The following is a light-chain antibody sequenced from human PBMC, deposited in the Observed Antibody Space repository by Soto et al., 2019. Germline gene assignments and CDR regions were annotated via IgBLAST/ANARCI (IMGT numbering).Light chain of an antibody. J-gene: IGLJ1*01. CDR2: RNN. CDR3: AAWDDSLSAFYV. Sequence: QSVLTQPPSASGTPGQRVTISCSGSSSNIGSNYVYWYQQLPGTAPKLLIYRNNQRPSGVPDRFSGSKSGTSASLAISGLRSEYEADYYCAAWDDSLSAFYVFGTGTQLTVL. V-gene: IGLV1-47*01. CDR1: SSNIGSNY.